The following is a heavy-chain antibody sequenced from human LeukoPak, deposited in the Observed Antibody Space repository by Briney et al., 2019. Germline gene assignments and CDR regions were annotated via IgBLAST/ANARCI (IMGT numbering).Heavy chain of an antibody. CDR2: IYYSGST. CDR1: GGSISSYY. J-gene: IGHJ4*02. V-gene: IGHV4-59*01. CDR3: ARFQYSSGWYYIDYFDY. Sequence: PSETLSLTYTVSGGSISSYYWSWIRQPPGKGLEWIGYIYYSGSTNYNPSLKSRVTISVDTSKNQFSLKLSSVTAADTAVYYCARFQYSSGWYYIDYFDYWGQGTLVTVSS. D-gene: IGHD6-19*01.